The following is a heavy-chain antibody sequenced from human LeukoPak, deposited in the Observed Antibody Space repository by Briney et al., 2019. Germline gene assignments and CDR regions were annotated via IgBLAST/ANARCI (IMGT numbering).Heavy chain of an antibody. CDR1: GFTFRSYA. V-gene: IGHV3-23*01. D-gene: IGHD4-11*01. CDR3: AKDRRPTTVITYPSY. CDR2: ISSSVGST. J-gene: IGHJ4*02. Sequence: GGSLRLSCAASGFTFRSYAMSWVRQAPGKGLEWVLAISSSVGSTYYADSVKGRFTISRDNSKNTLYLKMNSLRAEDTAVYYCAKDRRPTTVITYPSYWGQGTLVTVSS.